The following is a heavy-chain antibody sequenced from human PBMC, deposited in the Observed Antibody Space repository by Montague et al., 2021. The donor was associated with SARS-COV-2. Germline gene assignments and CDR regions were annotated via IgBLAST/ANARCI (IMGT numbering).Heavy chain of an antibody. V-gene: IGHV1-18*01. CDR1: GYTLSNYG. Sequence: SVKVSCKASGYTLSNYGISWMRQGPGQRPEWMGWISAHTGTTAYAQRLQGRIPLTADRSTNTAYMELRGLTSDDTALYYCARVQTGNFDFWGQGTLVTVSS. CDR3: ARVQTGNFDF. D-gene: IGHD1-1*01. CDR2: ISAHTGTT. J-gene: IGHJ4*02.